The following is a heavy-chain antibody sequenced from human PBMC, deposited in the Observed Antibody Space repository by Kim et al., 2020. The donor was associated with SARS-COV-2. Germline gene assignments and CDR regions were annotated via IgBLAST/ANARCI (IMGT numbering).Heavy chain of an antibody. J-gene: IGHJ4*02. CDR3: AKDRGLSVGWPVLDY. D-gene: IGHD6-19*01. CDR2: IRASGDIT. CDR1: GFTFTNHD. Sequence: GGSLRLSCIASGFTFTNHDMNWVRQAPGQGLEWVSLIRASGDITYYAAAVKRRFTISRDNSRNTVYLQMNSLRAEDTAIYYCAKDRGLSVGWPVLDYWGQGSLITVSS. V-gene: IGHV3-23*01.